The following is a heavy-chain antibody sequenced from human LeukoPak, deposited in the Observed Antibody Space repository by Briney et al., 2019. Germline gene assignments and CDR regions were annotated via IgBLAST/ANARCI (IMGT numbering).Heavy chain of an antibody. Sequence: ASVKVSCKASGYTFTSYDINWVRQATGQGLEWMGWMNPNSGNTGYAQKFQGRVTMTRNTSISTAYMELSSLRPEDTAVYYCARGSGYDFWSGYFDAFDIWGQGTMVTVSS. CDR1: GYTFTSYD. CDR3: ARGSGYDFWSGYFDAFDI. J-gene: IGHJ3*02. D-gene: IGHD3-3*01. V-gene: IGHV1-8*01. CDR2: MNPNSGNT.